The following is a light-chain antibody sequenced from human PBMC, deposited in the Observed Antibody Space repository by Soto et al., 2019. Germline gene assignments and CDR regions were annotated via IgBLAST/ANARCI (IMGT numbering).Light chain of an antibody. CDR3: SSYTSSSRV. CDR1: SSDVGGYNY. J-gene: IGLJ3*02. V-gene: IGLV2-14*01. Sequence: QSALTQPASVSGSPGQSITISCTGISSDVGGYNYVSWYQQHPGKAPKLMIYEVSNRPSGVSNRFSGSKSGNTASLTISGLQAEDEADYYCSSYTSSSRVFGGGTKLTVL. CDR2: EVS.